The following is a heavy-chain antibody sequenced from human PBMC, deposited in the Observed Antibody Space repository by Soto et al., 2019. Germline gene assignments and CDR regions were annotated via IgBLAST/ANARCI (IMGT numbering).Heavy chain of an antibody. D-gene: IGHD3-22*01. Sequence: ASVKVSCKASGYTFTSYYMHWVRQPPGQGLEWMGIINPSGGSTSEAQKCQGGVNMTRDTSTSTVYMELSSLRSEDTAVYYCARDPSVYDSSGYFPSSLFDYWVQGTLVTVAS. CDR1: GYTFTSYY. CDR2: INPSGGST. V-gene: IGHV1-46*01. CDR3: ARDPSVYDSSGYFPSSLFDY. J-gene: IGHJ4*02.